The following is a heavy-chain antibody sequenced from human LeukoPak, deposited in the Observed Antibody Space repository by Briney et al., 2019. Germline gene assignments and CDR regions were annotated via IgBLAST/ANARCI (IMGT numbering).Heavy chain of an antibody. CDR1: GYTFTSYG. CDR3: SRETMRMGYFDY. Sequence: ASVKVSCKASGYTFTSYGISWVRQAPGQGLEWMGWISAYNGNTNYAQKLQGRVTMTTDTSTSTAYMELRSLRSDDTAVYYCSRETMRMGYFDYWGQGTLVTVSS. CDR2: ISAYNGNT. D-gene: IGHD3-22*01. V-gene: IGHV1-18*01. J-gene: IGHJ4*02.